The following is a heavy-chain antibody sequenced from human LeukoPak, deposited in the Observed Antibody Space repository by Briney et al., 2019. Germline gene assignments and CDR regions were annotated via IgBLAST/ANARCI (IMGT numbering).Heavy chain of an antibody. Sequence: GASVKVSCKASGYTFTGYYMHWVRQAPGQGLEWMGRINPNSGGTDYAQKFQGRVTMTRDTSISTAYMELSRLRSDDTALYYCARRGDYLSGFDYWGQGILVTVSS. J-gene: IGHJ4*02. CDR3: ARRGDYLSGFDY. D-gene: IGHD3-16*01. CDR2: INPNSGGT. V-gene: IGHV1-2*06. CDR1: GYTFTGYY.